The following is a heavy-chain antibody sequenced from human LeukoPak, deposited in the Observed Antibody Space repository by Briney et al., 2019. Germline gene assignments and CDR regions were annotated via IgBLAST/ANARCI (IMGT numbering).Heavy chain of an antibody. J-gene: IGHJ3*02. V-gene: IGHV4-39*01. CDR3: ARPDYYDSSGSDAFDI. D-gene: IGHD3-22*01. Sequence: SETLSLTCTVSGGSISSSSYYWGWIRQPPGKGLEWIGSIYYSGSTYYNPSLKSRVTISVGTSKNQFSLKLSSVTAADTAVYYCARPDYYDSSGSDAFDIWGQGTMVTVSS. CDR1: GGSISSSSYY. CDR2: IYYSGST.